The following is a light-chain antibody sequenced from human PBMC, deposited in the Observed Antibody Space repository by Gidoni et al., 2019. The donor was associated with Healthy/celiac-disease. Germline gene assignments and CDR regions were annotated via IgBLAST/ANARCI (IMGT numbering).Light chain of an antibody. Sequence: EIVLTQSPGTLSLSPGARATLSCRASQSVSGSYLAWYQQKPGQAPRLLIYGASSRATGIPDRFSGSGSGTDFTLTISRLEPEDFAVYYCQQYGSSPRAFGGGTKVEIK. J-gene: IGKJ4*01. V-gene: IGKV3-20*01. CDR1: QSVSGSY. CDR3: QQYGSSPRA. CDR2: GAS.